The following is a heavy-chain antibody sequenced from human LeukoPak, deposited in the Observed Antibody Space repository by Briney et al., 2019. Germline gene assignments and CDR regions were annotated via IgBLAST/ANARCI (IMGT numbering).Heavy chain of an antibody. CDR3: APGGDYCSSSSCPS. V-gene: IGHV3-72*01. Sequence: PGGSLRLSCAASGFIFSDHYIDWVRQAPGKGLEWVGRSRNKANSYTTEYAASVKGRFTISRDDSKNSLYLQMNSLKTKDTAVYYCAPGGDYCSSSSCPSWGQGTIVTVSS. CDR2: SRNKANSYTT. D-gene: IGHD2-2*01. J-gene: IGHJ3*01. CDR1: GFIFSDHY.